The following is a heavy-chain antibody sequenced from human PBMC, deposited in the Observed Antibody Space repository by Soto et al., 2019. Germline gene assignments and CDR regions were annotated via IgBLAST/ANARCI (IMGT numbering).Heavy chain of an antibody. CDR3: ARLGSRKYRGYHASGYYYYMDV. CDR1: SGSISSSNW. CDR2: IYHSGST. D-gene: IGHD5-12*01. V-gene: IGHV4-4*02. Sequence: SETLSLTCAVSSGSISSSNWWIWVRQPPGKGLEWIGEIYHSGSTNYNPSLKSRVTISVDKSKNQFSLKLSSVTAADTAVYYCARLGSRKYRGYHASGYYYYMDVWGKGTTVTVSS. J-gene: IGHJ6*03.